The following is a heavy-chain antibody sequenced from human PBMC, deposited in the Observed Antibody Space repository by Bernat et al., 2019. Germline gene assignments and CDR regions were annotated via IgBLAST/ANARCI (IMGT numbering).Heavy chain of an antibody. CDR1: GFTFSSSG. D-gene: IGHD6-13*01. CDR3: ARDRAGQRPGEQQVVRWFDP. V-gene: IGHV3-33*01. CDR2: IWYDGSKT. Sequence: QVHLVESGGGVVQPGRSLRLSCTASGFTFSSSGMHWVRQAPGKGLEWLAVIWYDGSKTYYADSVKGRFTVSRDNSKNTFYLEMNSLRAEDTAVYYCARDRAGQRPGEQQVVRWFDPWGKGTLVTVSP. J-gene: IGHJ5*02.